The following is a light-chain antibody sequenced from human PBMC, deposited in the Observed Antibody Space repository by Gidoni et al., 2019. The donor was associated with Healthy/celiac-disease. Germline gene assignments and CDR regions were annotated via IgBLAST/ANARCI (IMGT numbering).Light chain of an antibody. J-gene: IGKJ1*01. CDR2: GAS. Sequence: EIVLTQSPGTLSLSPGERATLSCRASQSVSSSYLALYQQKTGQAPRLLIYGASSRATGIPARFSGSGSGTDFTLTISRLEPEDFAVYYCQQYGSSWTFGQGTKVEIK. V-gene: IGKV3-20*01. CDR1: QSVSSSY. CDR3: QQYGSSWT.